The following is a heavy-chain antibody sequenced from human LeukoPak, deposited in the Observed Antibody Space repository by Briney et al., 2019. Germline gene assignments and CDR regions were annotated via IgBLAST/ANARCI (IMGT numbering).Heavy chain of an antibody. V-gene: IGHV3-53*01. Sequence: PGGSLRLSRAVSGFTVNTNDMSWVRQAPGKGLEWVSVIYSGGSTKYADSVKGRFTISRDISKNTLSLQMNSLRIEDTAVYYCARGATAVTTPNWGRGTLVTVSS. CDR2: IYSGGST. D-gene: IGHD4-17*01. CDR3: ARGATAVTTPN. CDR1: GFTVNTND. J-gene: IGHJ4*02.